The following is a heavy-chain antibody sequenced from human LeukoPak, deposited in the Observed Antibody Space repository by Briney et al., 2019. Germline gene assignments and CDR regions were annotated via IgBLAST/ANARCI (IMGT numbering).Heavy chain of an antibody. CDR2: ISANNGNT. CDR1: GLTFTSYG. CDR3: AKDGRPMIPFSWFDP. Sequence: ASVKVSCKAPGLTFTSYGFSWVRQAPGQGPEWMGWISANNGNTIYVQKFQGRVTMTTDTSTTTVYMELRDLRSDDTAVYYCAKDGRPMIPFSWFDPWGQGTLVIVSS. V-gene: IGHV1-18*01. D-gene: IGHD3-16*01. J-gene: IGHJ5*02.